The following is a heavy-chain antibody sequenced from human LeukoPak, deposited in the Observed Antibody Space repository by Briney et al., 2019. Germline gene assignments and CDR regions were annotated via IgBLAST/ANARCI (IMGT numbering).Heavy chain of an antibody. Sequence: GGSLRLSCAASGFTFSSYAMNWVRQAPGKVLVWVSRINTDGSSTFYADSVKGRFTISRDNAKNTLYLQMNSLRAEDTAVYYCARDHYGGNSDYWGQGTLVTVSS. CDR2: INTDGSST. CDR1: GFTFSSYA. J-gene: IGHJ4*02. D-gene: IGHD4-23*01. V-gene: IGHV3-74*01. CDR3: ARDHYGGNSDY.